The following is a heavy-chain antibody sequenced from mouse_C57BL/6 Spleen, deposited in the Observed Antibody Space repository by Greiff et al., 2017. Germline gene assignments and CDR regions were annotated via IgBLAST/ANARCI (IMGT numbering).Heavy chain of an antibody. CDR3: AISAAVVDYYAMDY. J-gene: IGHJ4*01. Sequence: QVQLQQSGAELMKPGASVKLSCKATGYTFTGYWMEWVKQRPGHGLEWIGEILPGSGSTNYNEKFKGKATFTADTSSNTAYMQLSSLTTEDSAIDYSAISAAVVDYYAMDYWGQGTSVTVSS. V-gene: IGHV1-9*01. CDR2: ILPGSGST. D-gene: IGHD1-1*01. CDR1: GYTFTGYW.